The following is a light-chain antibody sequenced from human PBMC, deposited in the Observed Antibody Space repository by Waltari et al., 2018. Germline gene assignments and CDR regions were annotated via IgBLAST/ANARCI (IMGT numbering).Light chain of an antibody. CDR1: SSNIAPTH. CDR2: STN. Sequence: QSVLPQPPSASGTPGQRVTISCSGSSSNIAPTHVTWYQLLPGMAPKLLIYSTNKRLSGVPDRFSGFKSGTSASLAISGLQSEDEADYYCAAWDDDLNGRVFGGGTTLTVL. J-gene: IGLJ2*01. CDR3: AAWDDDLNGRV. V-gene: IGLV1-44*01.